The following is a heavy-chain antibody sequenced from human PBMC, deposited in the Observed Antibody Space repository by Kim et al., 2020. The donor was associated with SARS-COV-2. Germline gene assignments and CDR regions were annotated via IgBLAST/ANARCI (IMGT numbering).Heavy chain of an antibody. V-gene: IGHV3-30*02. Sequence: RFTISRDNSQNTLYLQMNSLRAEDTAVYYCAKGQNCSGCSCYLRLEYFQHWGQGTLVTVSS. D-gene: IGHD2-15*01. J-gene: IGHJ1*01. CDR3: AKGQNCSGCSCYLRLEYFQH.